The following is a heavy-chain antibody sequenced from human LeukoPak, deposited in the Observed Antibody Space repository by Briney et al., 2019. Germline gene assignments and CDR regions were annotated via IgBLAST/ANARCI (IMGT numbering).Heavy chain of an antibody. CDR1: GFTVGTKY. Sequence: GGSLRLSCAASGFTVGTKYVNWVRQAPGKGLEWVSILYSGGDTYYADSVKGRFTISRDNSRNTLSLQMNSLRVEDTAVYYCARVGDHYHWYFDLWGRGTLVTVSS. D-gene: IGHD3-10*01. CDR3: ARVGDHYHWYFDL. V-gene: IGHV3-53*01. J-gene: IGHJ2*01. CDR2: LYSGGDT.